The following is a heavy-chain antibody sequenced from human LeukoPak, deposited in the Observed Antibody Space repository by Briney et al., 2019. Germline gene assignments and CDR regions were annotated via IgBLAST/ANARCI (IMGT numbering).Heavy chain of an antibody. CDR2: INHGGST. CDR1: GGSFSGYY. J-gene: IGHJ4*02. Sequence: SETLSLTCAVYGGSFSGYYWSWIRQPPGKGLEWIGEINHGGSTNYNPSLKSRVTISVDTSKNQFSLKLSSVTAADTAVYYCARGLYSYGIWGQGTLVTVSS. CDR3: ARGLYSYGI. D-gene: IGHD5-18*01. V-gene: IGHV4-34*01.